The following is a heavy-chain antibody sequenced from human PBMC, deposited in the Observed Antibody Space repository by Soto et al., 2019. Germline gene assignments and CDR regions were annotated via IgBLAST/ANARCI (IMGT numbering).Heavy chain of an antibody. CDR2: TYYRSKWYT. J-gene: IGHJ4*02. Sequence: SQTLSLPCAISGDSFSSNSAAWNWIRQSPSRGLEWLGRTYYRSKWYTEYAISVRSRIIINPDTSKNQFSLQLSSVTAEDTAVYYCARARYNWDLGFDSWGQGTLVTVSS. V-gene: IGHV6-1*01. CDR3: ARARYNWDLGFDS. D-gene: IGHD1-7*01. CDR1: GDSFSSNSAA.